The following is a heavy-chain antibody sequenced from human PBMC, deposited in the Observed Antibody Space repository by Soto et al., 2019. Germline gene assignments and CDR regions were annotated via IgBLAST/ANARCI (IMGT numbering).Heavy chain of an antibody. D-gene: IGHD3-10*01. CDR2: INAGNGNT. J-gene: IGHJ4*02. Sequence: ASVKVSCKASGYTFTSYAIPWVRQAPGQSLEWMGWINAGNGNTKSSEKFQGRVTISRATSASTAYMELSSLRSEDTAVYYCARGGPPIDYWGQGTLVTVSS. V-gene: IGHV1-3*01. CDR3: ARGGPPIDY. CDR1: GYTFTSYA.